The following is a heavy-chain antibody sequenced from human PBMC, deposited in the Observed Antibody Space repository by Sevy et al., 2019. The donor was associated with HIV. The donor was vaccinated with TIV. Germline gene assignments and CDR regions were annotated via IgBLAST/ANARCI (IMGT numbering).Heavy chain of an antibody. CDR2: TYYRSKWYN. Sequence: SQTLSLTCAISGDSVSSIRTSWNWIRQSPSRGLEWXGRTYYRSKWYNDYATSVKSRITINADTSKNQVSLQLNSVTPEDTAVYYCAERTNDVFYXGMDVXGQXTTVTVSS. CDR3: AERTNDVFYXGMDV. V-gene: IGHV6-1*01. CDR1: GDSVSSIRTS. J-gene: IGHJ6*02.